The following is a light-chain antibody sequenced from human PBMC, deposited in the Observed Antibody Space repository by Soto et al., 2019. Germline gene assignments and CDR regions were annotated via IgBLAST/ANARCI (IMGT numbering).Light chain of an antibody. Sequence: DIQMTQSPCSLSASVGDRVTITCRASQSISSYLNWYQQKPGKAPKLLIYAASSLQSGVPSRFSGSGSGTEFALTISSLQPDDFATYYCQHYNSYSEAFGQGTKVDIK. CDR1: QSISSY. CDR2: AAS. V-gene: IGKV1-39*01. J-gene: IGKJ1*01. CDR3: QHYNSYSEA.